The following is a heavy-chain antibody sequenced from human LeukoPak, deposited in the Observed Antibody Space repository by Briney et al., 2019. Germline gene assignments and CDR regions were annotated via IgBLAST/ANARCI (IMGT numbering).Heavy chain of an antibody. V-gene: IGHV3-21*01. CDR1: GFTFSSYS. CDR3: ARAGYCSGGSCGYFDY. D-gene: IGHD2-15*01. Sequence: GGSLRLSCAASGFTFSSYSMNWVRQAPGKGLEWVSSISSSSSYIYYADSAKGRFTISRDNAKNSLYLQMNSLRAEDTAVYYCARAGYCSGGSCGYFDYWGQGTLVTVSS. J-gene: IGHJ4*02. CDR2: ISSSSSYI.